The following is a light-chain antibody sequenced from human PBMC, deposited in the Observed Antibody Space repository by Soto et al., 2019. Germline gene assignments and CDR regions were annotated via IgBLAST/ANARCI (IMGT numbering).Light chain of an antibody. V-gene: IGKV1-39*01. J-gene: IGKJ4*01. Sequence: DIQMTQSPSSLSASVGDRVTITCQASQDISNYINWYQQKPGKAPKVLIYATSSLHSGVPSRFSGSGSETEFTLTISSLQPEDFATYFCQQTYSTPLTFGGGTKVEIK. CDR2: ATS. CDR3: QQTYSTPLT. CDR1: QDISNY.